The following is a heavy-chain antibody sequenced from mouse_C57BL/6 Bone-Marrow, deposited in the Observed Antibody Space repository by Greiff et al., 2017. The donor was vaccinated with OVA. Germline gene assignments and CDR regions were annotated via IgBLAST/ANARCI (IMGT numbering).Heavy chain of an antibody. Sequence: QVTLKVSGPGILQPSQTLSLTCSFSGFSLSTFGMGVGWIRQPSGKGLEWLAHIWWDDDKYYNPALKSRLTIPKDTCKHQVFLKIANVDTADTAKYYCARGGPYYYGSSFDYWGQGTTLTVSS. D-gene: IGHD1-1*01. CDR1: GFSLSTFGMG. J-gene: IGHJ2*01. CDR3: ARGGPYYYGSSFDY. CDR2: IWWDDDK. V-gene: IGHV8-8*01.